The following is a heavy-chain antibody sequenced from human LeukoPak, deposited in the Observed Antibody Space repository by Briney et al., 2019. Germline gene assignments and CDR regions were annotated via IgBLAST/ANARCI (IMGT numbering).Heavy chain of an antibody. D-gene: IGHD6-19*01. CDR2: IIPIFGTA. J-gene: IGHJ4*02. Sequence: SVKVSCKASGGTFSSYAISWVRQAPGQGLEWMGGIIPIFGTANYAQKFQGRVTITADKSTSTAYMELSSLRSEDTAVYYCARDPGYNSGWPFDHWGQGTLVTVS. V-gene: IGHV1-69*06. CDR1: GGTFSSYA. CDR3: ARDPGYNSGWPFDH.